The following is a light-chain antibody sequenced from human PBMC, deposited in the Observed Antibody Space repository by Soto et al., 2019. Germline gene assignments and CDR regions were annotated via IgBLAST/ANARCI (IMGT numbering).Light chain of an antibody. J-gene: IGKJ2*01. Sequence: DIVMTQSPDSLAVSLGERATINCKSSQSVLYSSNNKNYLAWYQQRPGQPPKLLIYWASTRESGVPDRFSGSGCGTDFTLTITSLQAEEVAVYYCQQYESTPPTFGHGTKLEIK. CDR2: WAS. CDR1: QSVLYSSNNKNY. V-gene: IGKV4-1*01. CDR3: QQYESTPPT.